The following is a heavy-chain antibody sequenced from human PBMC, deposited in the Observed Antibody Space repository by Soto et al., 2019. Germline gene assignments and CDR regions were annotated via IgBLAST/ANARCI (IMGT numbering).Heavy chain of an antibody. CDR2: IHPTYSDI. CDR3: ARWKCYSPQFDP. CDR1: GYTFSTYW. Sequence: PGESLKISCKGSGYTFSTYWIGWVRQMPGKGPEWIGIIHPTYSDIVYNPSLGGQVTISADKSISTAYLQWTSLRASDTAMYYCARWKCYSPQFDPWGQVTLCTFSS. D-gene: IGHD1-1*01. V-gene: IGHV5-51*01. J-gene: IGHJ5*02.